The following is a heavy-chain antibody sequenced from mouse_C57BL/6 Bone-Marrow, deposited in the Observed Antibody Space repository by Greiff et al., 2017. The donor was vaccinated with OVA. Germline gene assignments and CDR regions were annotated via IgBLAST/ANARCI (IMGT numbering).Heavy chain of an antibody. CDR1: GFNIKDVY. CDR3: TRWLLTVSY. D-gene: IGHD2-3*01. CDR2: IDPENGDT. Sequence: VQPKQSGAELVRPGALVKLSCTAFGFNIKDVYMHWVKQRPEQGLEWIGWIDPENGDTEYASKFQGKATITADTSSNTSYLHLSSLTSEDTAVYYCTRWLLTVSYWGQGTLVTVSA. V-gene: IGHV14-4*01. J-gene: IGHJ3*01.